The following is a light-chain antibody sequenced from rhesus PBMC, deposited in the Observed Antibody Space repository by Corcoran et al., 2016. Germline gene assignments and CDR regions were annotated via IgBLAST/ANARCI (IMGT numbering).Light chain of an antibody. CDR1: QGISNY. CDR2: DAS. V-gene: IGKV1-43*03. J-gene: IGKJ2*01. Sequence: DIQMTQSPSSLSASVGDRVTITCRASQGISNYLSWYQQKPGKAPELLIYDASTLQSGVPSRVSGSGSGTEFPLTINSLQPEDFATYYCLQYSSDPYSFGQGTKVEIK. CDR3: LQYSSDPYS.